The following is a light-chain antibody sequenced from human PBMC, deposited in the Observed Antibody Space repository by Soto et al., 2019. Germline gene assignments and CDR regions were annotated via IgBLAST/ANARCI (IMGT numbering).Light chain of an antibody. Sequence: DKVMTRCPAQRSGWLGERGQRAVWGSQSVSSNLAWYQQKPGQAPRLLIYGASTRATGIPARFSGSGSGRQFTLTISPIQSEEVAAVHCQQYNSWPPRTVSQGTKVDIK. CDR3: QQYNSWPPRT. J-gene: IGKJ1*01. V-gene: IGKV3-15*01. CDR1: QSVSSN. CDR2: GAS.